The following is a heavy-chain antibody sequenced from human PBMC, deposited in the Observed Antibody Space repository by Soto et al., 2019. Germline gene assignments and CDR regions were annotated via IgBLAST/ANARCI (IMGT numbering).Heavy chain of an antibody. D-gene: IGHD1-20*01. CDR3: ARVGRNWNPDY. Sequence: QVQLVESGGGVVQPGRSLRLSCTASGYSFSTYGMHWVRQAPGKGLEWVIFISYDGSNKFYLDSVKGRFSISRDNSRNTLYLQISSLRPEDTATYYCARVGRNWNPDYWGQGTLVTVSS. CDR2: ISYDGSNK. J-gene: IGHJ4*02. CDR1: GYSFSTYG. V-gene: IGHV3-30*03.